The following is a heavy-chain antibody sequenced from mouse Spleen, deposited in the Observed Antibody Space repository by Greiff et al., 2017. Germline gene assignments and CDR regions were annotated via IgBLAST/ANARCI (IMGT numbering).Heavy chain of an antibody. CDR2: ICRGGST. CDR3: DKEKYGNFFDY. Sequence: VQVVESGPSLVQPSQSLSLTCTVSGFSLTSYGVHWVRQSPGKGLEWLGVICRGGSTDYNAAFMSRLSITKDNSKSQVFCKMNSLQADDTAIYYCDKEKYGNFFDYWGQGTTLTVSS. CDR1: GFSLTSYG. V-gene: IGHV2-5-1*01. J-gene: IGHJ2*01. D-gene: IGHD2-10*02.